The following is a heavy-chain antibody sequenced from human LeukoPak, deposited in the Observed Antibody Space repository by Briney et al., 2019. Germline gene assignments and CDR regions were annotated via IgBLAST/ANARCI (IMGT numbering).Heavy chain of an antibody. CDR3: AREGASLGYYFDY. J-gene: IGHJ4*02. D-gene: IGHD4/OR15-4a*01. Sequence: GGSLRLSCAASGFTFSSYEMNWVRQAPGKGLEWVSYISSSGSTIYYADSVKGRFTISRDNAKNSLYLQMNSLRAGDTAVYYCAREGASLGYYFDYWGQGTLVTVSS. CDR1: GFTFSSYE. CDR2: ISSSGSTI. V-gene: IGHV3-48*03.